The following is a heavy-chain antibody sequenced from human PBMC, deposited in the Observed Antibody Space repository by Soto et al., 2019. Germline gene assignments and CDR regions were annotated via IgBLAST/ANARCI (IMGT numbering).Heavy chain of an antibody. CDR1: GGTFSSYA. CDR2: IIPILGTA. Sequence: QVQLVQSGAEVKKPGSSVKVSCKASGGTFSSYAISWVRQAPGQGLEWMGGIIPILGTANYAHKFQDGVTITADESTSTAYLELSSLRSEDTAVDYCARGGVGSRLLRGGMYVWGQGTTVTVSS. J-gene: IGHJ6*02. CDR3: ARGGVGSRLLRGGMYV. V-gene: IGHV1-69*12. D-gene: IGHD2-15*01.